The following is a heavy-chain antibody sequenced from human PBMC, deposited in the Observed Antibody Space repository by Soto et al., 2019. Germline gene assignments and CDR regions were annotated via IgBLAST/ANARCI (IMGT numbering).Heavy chain of an antibody. CDR2: ISVSGANK. Sequence: GGSLRLSGAASGFTFSSYAMSWVRQAPGKGLEWVSGISVSGANKYYADAVKGRFTISRDNSKNTLYLQMNNLRAEDTAVYYCADGGEWSFNFVYWGQGTQVTVSS. J-gene: IGHJ4*02. V-gene: IGHV3-23*01. D-gene: IGHD3-3*01. CDR3: ADGGEWSFNFVY. CDR1: GFTFSSYA.